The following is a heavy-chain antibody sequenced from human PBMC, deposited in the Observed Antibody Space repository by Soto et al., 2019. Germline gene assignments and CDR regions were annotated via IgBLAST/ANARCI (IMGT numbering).Heavy chain of an antibody. CDR3: ARDSSSWYYFDY. Sequence: PGGSLRLSCAASGFTFSSYGMHWVRQAPGKGLEWVAVIWYDGSNKYYADSVKGRFTISRDNSKNTLYLQMNSLRAEGTAVYYCARDSSSWYYFDYWGQGTLVTVSS. D-gene: IGHD6-13*01. CDR2: IWYDGSNK. V-gene: IGHV3-33*01. CDR1: GFTFSSYG. J-gene: IGHJ4*02.